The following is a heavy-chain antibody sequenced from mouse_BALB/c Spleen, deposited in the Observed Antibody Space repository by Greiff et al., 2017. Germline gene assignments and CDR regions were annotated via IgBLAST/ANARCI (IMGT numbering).Heavy chain of an antibody. V-gene: IGHV5-6-4*01. Sequence: EVKLVDSGGGLVKPGGSLKLSCAASGFTFSSYTMSWVRQTPEKRLEWVATISSGGSYTYYPDSVKGRFTISRDNAKNTLYLQMSSLKSEDTAMYYCTRDLRGYDEFAYWGQGTLVTVSA. CDR1: GFTFSSYT. CDR2: ISSGGSYT. J-gene: IGHJ3*01. D-gene: IGHD2-2*01. CDR3: TRDLRGYDEFAY.